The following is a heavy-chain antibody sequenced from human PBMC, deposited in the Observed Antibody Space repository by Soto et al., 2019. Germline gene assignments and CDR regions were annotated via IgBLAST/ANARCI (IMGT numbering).Heavy chain of an antibody. CDR2: IGSSSGTT. V-gene: IGHV3-48*02. CDR1: GFTFSSYS. Sequence: GGSLRLSCAASGFTFSSYSMNWVRQAPGKGLEWVSFIGSSSGTTFYADSVKGRFTISRDNAKNSLYLQMNSLRDEDTAVYYWARKEYGGFNCSPPGGQGTLVTVSS. D-gene: IGHD1-1*01. CDR3: ARKEYGGFNCSPP. J-gene: IGHJ5*02.